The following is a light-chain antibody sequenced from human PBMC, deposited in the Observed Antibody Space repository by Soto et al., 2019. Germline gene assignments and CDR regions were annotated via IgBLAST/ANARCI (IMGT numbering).Light chain of an antibody. CDR2: RAS. Sequence: EIVLTQFPDTLSLSPGERATPSCRASQSVSSSSLAWYQQRRGQAPRLLIFRASTRATGVPARFSGRGSGTDFTLTISGLQSEDFAVYYCQQRNNWPPITFGQGTRLEI. CDR3: QQRNNWPPIT. J-gene: IGKJ5*01. V-gene: IGKV3D-20*02. CDR1: QSVSSSS.